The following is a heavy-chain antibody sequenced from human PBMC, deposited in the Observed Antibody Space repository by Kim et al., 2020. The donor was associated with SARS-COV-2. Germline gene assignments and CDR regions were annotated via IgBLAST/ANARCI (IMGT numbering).Heavy chain of an antibody. CDR3: ATYAYDFWSGYYGIDY. CDR2: INHSGST. CDR1: GGSFSGYY. Sequence: SETLSLTCAVYGGSFSGYYWSWIRQPPGKGLEWIGEINHSGSTNYNPSLKSRVTISVDTSKNQFSLKLSSVTAADTAVYYCATYAYDFWSGYYGIDYWGQGTLVTVSS. D-gene: IGHD3-3*01. J-gene: IGHJ4*02. V-gene: IGHV4-34*01.